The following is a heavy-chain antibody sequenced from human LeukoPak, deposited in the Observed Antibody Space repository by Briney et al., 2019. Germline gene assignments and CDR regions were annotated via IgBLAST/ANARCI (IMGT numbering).Heavy chain of an antibody. CDR2: ISGSGGGT. D-gene: IGHD2-15*01. CDR3: AKRKSYTPVVVADY. J-gene: IGHJ4*02. CDR1: GFTFSSYA. Sequence: GGSLRLSCAASGFTFSSYAMSWVRQAPGKGLEWVSGISGSGGGTYYADSVKGRFTISRDKSKNTLYLQMNSLRAEDTAVYYCAKRKSYTPVVVADYWGQGTLVTVSS. V-gene: IGHV3-23*01.